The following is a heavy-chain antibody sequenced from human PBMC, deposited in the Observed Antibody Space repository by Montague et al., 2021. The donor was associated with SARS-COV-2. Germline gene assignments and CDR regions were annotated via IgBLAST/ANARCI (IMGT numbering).Heavy chain of an antibody. CDR2: IYYSGST. D-gene: IGHD3-9*01. CDR3: ARTTYFDLASIYYYVVDV. V-gene: IGHV4-59*08. Sequence: SETLSLTCTVSGGSINNYYWSWIRQPPGRGLEWIGYIYYSGSTEYSPSLKSRVTMSIDTSKNQFSLRLNSVTAADTAMYFCARTTYFDLASIYYYVVDVWGQGTTVTVSS. CDR1: GGSINNYY. J-gene: IGHJ6*02.